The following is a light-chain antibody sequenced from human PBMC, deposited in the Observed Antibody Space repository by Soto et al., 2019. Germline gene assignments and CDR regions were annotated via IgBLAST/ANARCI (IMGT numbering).Light chain of an antibody. CDR3: QQYASSPLT. CDR2: GAS. V-gene: IGKV3-20*01. J-gene: IGKJ4*01. Sequence: EIVLTQSPGTLSVSPGERATLSCRASQSVGRNYLAWYQQKPGQAPRLLIHGASSRATGIPDRFSGSGSGTDFILTISRLEPEDFAVYYCQQYASSPLTFGGGTKVEIK. CDR1: QSVGRNY.